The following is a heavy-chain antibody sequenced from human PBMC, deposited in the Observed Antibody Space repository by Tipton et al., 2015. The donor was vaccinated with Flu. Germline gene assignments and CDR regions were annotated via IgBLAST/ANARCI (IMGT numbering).Heavy chain of an antibody. D-gene: IGHD2-2*01. Sequence: QLVQSGAEVKKPGASVKVSCKASGYTFSSYSIQWVRQAPGQRLEWMGWIYAATGTTKYSQAFQDRVTITRDTSASTDYMELNNLRSEDTAVYFCARVASSRDSYGMDVWGQGTTVTVSS. CDR3: ARVASSRDSYGMDV. V-gene: IGHV1-3*03. CDR1: GYTFSSYS. J-gene: IGHJ6*01. CDR2: IYAATGTT.